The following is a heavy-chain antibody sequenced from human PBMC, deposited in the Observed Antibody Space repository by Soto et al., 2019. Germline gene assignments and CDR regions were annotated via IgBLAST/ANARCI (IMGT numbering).Heavy chain of an antibody. CDR3: ARDLRSPSRPSPKSIWSGYYTGVHQEYWFDP. V-gene: IGHV4-59*01. Sequence: KTSETLSLTCTVSGGSSSSYYWSWIRQPPGKGLEWIGYIYYSGSTNYNPSLKSRVTISVDTSKNQFSLKLSSVTAADTAVYYCARDLRSPSRPSPKSIWSGYYTGVHQEYWFDPWGQGTLVTVSS. J-gene: IGHJ5*02. CDR1: GGSSSSYY. CDR2: IYYSGST. D-gene: IGHD3-3*01.